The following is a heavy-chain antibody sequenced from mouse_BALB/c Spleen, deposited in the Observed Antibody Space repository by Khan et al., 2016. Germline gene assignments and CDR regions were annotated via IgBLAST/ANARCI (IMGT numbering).Heavy chain of an antibody. Sequence: VRLVQSGAELVKPGALVKFSCKASGFNFKDYYMHWVKQTPEQGLEWIGWIDPEDGNTIYEPKFQGRSSITTDTSYSTAYLQLSSLKSEDTAVYYCARYSVGGFADWGGGTLVTVSA. CDR2: IDPEDGNT. V-gene: IGHV14-1*02. J-gene: IGHJ3*01. CDR1: GFNFKDYY. CDR3: ARYSVGGFAD. D-gene: IGHD6-1*01.